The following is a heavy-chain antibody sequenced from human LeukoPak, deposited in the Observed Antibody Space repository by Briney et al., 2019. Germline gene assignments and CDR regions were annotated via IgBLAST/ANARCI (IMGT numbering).Heavy chain of an antibody. V-gene: IGHV1-2*06. CDR1: GYTFTGYC. CDR3: ATLDGSGIAVAGYNWFDP. J-gene: IGHJ5*02. Sequence: GASVKVSCKASGYTFTGYCMHWVRQAPGQGLEWMGRINPNSGGTNYAQKFQGRVTMTRDTSISTAYMELSRLRSDDTAVYYCATLDGSGIAVAGYNWFDPWGQGTLVTVSS. CDR2: INPNSGGT. D-gene: IGHD6-19*01.